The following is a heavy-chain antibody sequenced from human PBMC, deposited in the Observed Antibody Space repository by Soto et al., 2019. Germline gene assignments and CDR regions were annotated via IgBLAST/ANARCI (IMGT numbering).Heavy chain of an antibody. V-gene: IGHV3-15*07. Sequence: QLVESGGGLVTPGKSVRLSRVGSGFSFTAAWMKLVRRAPGTGLEWVGRIKSKGSGETTDYSTSVKGRFTISRKDSTNTVYLQKNSLTTDDTAVYYCSKRRGPSGSFYYGLEVWGQGSTVTVTS. D-gene: IGHD1-1*01. CDR2: IKSKGSGETT. CDR3: SKRRGPSGSFYYGLEV. CDR1: GFSFTAAW. J-gene: IGHJ6*01.